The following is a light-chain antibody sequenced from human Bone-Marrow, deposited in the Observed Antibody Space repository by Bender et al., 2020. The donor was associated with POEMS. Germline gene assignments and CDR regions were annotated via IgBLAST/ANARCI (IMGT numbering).Light chain of an antibody. CDR3: CSYAGSITWV. CDR2: DVR. V-gene: IGLV2-23*02. CDR1: SSDVGNYNL. Sequence: QPALTQPASVSGSPGQSITISCSGTSSDVGNYNLVSWYQQHPGKAPKLIIHDVRKRPSGVSDRFSGSKSANTASLTISGLQAEDEADYYCCSYAGSITWVFGGGTKLTVL. J-gene: IGLJ3*02.